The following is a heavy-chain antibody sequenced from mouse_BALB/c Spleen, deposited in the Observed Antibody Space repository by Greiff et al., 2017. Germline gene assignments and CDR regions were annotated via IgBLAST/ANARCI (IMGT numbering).Heavy chain of an antibody. J-gene: IGHJ4*01. CDR3: ARGGDLYYYAMDY. CDR2: ILPGSGST. D-gene: IGHD3-3*01. Sequence: VQLQQSGAELMKPGASVKISCKATGYTFSSYWIEWVKQRPGHGLEWIGEILPGSGSTNYNEKFKGKATFTADTSSNTAYMQLSSLTSEDSAVYYCARGGDLYYYAMDYWGQGTSVTVSS. CDR1: GYTFSSYW. V-gene: IGHV1-9*01.